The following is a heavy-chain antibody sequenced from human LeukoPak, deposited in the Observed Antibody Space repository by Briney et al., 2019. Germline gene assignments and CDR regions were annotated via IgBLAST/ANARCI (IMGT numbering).Heavy chain of an antibody. Sequence: PGGSLRLSCAASGFTFSSYGMHWVRQAPGKGLEGVAFIRYDGSNKYYADSVKGRFTISRDNSKNTLYLQINSLRAEDTAVYYCAKPVDGYNIDYWGQGTLVTVSS. D-gene: IGHD5-24*01. CDR3: AKPVDGYNIDY. CDR1: GFTFSSYG. V-gene: IGHV3-30*02. CDR2: IRYDGSNK. J-gene: IGHJ4*02.